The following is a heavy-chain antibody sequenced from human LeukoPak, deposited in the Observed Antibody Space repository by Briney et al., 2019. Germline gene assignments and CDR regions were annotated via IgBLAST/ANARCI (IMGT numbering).Heavy chain of an antibody. CDR1: GYTFTSYG. CDR2: IIPIFGTA. CDR3: ARGWVDPSPGSYYYYYMDV. Sequence: SVKVSCKASGYTFTSYGISWVRQAPGQGLEWMGGIIPIFGTANYAQKFQGRVTITADESMSTAYMELSSLRSEDTAVYYCARGWVDPSPGSYYYYYMDVWGKGTAVTVSS. V-gene: IGHV1-69*13. D-gene: IGHD3-16*01. J-gene: IGHJ6*03.